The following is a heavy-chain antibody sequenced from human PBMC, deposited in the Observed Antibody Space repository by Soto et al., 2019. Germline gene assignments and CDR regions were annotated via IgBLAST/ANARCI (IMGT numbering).Heavy chain of an antibody. CDR3: AKAWTTWGTITGTGAFDY. V-gene: IGHV3-30*18. CDR1: EFAFSSYG. D-gene: IGHD1-7*01. J-gene: IGHJ4*02. CDR2: ISYDGSNK. Sequence: PGGSLRLSCAASEFAFSSYGMHWVRQAPGKGLEWVAVISYDGSNKYYADSVKGRFTVSRDNSKNTLYLQMNSLRAEDTAVYYCAKAWTTWGTITGTGAFDYWGQGTLVTVSS.